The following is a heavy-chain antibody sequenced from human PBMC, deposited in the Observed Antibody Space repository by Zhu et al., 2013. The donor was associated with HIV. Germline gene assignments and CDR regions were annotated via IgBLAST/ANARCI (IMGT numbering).Heavy chain of an antibody. D-gene: IGHD7-27*01. J-gene: IGHJ3*01. CDR3: AAYPGDRDAFDL. CDR2: INPNSGGT. Sequence: QVQLVQSGAEVKKPGASVKVSCKASGYTFINYGIAWVRQAPGQGLEWMGWINPNSGGTNYAQKFQGRVTITRDVSTSTAYMELSSLRSEDTAVYYCAAYPGDRDAFDLWGQGTMVTVSS. V-gene: IGHV1-2*02. CDR1: GYTFINYG.